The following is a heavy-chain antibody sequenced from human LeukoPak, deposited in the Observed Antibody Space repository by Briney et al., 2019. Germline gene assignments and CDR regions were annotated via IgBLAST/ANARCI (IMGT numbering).Heavy chain of an antibody. Sequence: SETLSLTCTVSGGSISSYYWSWIRQPPGKGLEWIGYIYYSWSTNYNPSLKSRVTISVDTSKNQFSLKLSSVTAADTAVYYCARVTMVRGVVNWFDPWGQGTLVTVSS. V-gene: IGHV4-59*01. CDR2: IYYSWST. CDR1: GGSISSYY. CDR3: ARVTMVRGVVNWFDP. D-gene: IGHD3-10*01. J-gene: IGHJ5*02.